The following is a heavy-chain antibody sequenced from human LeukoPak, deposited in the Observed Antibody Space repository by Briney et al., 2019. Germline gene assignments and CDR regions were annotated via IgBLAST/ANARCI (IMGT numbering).Heavy chain of an antibody. Sequence: ASVKVSCKASGYTFTSYDINWVRQATGQGLEWMGWMNPNSGNTGYAQKFQGRVTMTRNTSISTAYMELSSLRSGDTAVYYCARALRGIAAAASRFYYYYMDVWGKGTTVTVSS. CDR3: ARALRGIAAAASRFYYYYMDV. D-gene: IGHD6-13*01. V-gene: IGHV1-8*01. CDR1: GYTFTSYD. J-gene: IGHJ6*03. CDR2: MNPNSGNT.